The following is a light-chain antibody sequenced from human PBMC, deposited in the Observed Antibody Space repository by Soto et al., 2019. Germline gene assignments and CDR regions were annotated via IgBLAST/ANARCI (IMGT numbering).Light chain of an antibody. Sequence: EIVLTQSPGPLSLSPGERATLSCRASQSVSSSYLAWYQQKPGQAPRLLIYGASSRATGIPDRFSGSGSGTDFTLTISRLEPEDFAVYYCQQYGSSPTWTVGQGTKVDIK. J-gene: IGKJ1*01. CDR1: QSVSSSY. CDR3: QQYGSSPTWT. CDR2: GAS. V-gene: IGKV3-20*01.